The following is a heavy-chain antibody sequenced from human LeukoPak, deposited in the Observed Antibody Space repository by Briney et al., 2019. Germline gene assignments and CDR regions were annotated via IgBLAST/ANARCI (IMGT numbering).Heavy chain of an antibody. J-gene: IGHJ5*02. CDR1: GYTFTSYY. CDR2: MNPNSGKA. CDR3: ARRNFDWFDP. V-gene: IGHV1-8*03. Sequence: GASVKVSCKASGYTFTSYYMHWVRQATGQGLEWMGWMNPNSGKAGYAHKFQGRVTITRNPSITTAYMELSSLRSEDTAVYYCARRNFDWFDPWGQGTLVTVSS.